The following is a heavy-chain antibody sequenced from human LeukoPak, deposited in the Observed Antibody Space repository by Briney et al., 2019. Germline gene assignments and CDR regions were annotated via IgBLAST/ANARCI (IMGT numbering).Heavy chain of an antibody. CDR3: ARGDGYNDAEYLQH. V-gene: IGHV3-33*01. Sequence: GRSLRLSCAASGFTFSSYGMHWVRQAPGKGLEWVAVIWYDGSNRYYGDSVKGRFIISRDNSKETLYLQMNSLRVEDTAVYYCARGDGYNDAEYLQHWGQGTLVTVS. J-gene: IGHJ1*01. CDR2: IWYDGSNR. CDR1: GFTFSSYG. D-gene: IGHD5-24*01.